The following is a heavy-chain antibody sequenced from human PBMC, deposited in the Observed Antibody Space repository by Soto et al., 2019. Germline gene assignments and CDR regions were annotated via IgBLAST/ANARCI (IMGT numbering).Heavy chain of an antibody. CDR1: GGSFSGYY. CDR3: AREERFPWYSSSWYHYFDY. J-gene: IGHJ4*02. D-gene: IGHD6-13*01. Sequence: QVQLQQWGAGLLKPSETLSLTCAVYGGSFSGYYWSWIRQPPGKGREWIGEINHSGSTNYNPSLKSRVTISVDTSKNQFSLKLSSVTAADTAVYYCAREERFPWYSSSWYHYFDYWGQGTLVTVSS. CDR2: INHSGST. V-gene: IGHV4-34*01.